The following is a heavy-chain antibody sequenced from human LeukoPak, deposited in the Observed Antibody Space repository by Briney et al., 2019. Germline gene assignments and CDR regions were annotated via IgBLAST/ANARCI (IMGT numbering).Heavy chain of an antibody. CDR2: IYYSGST. J-gene: IGHJ3*02. CDR1: GGSISSYY. D-gene: IGHD3-22*01. Sequence: SETLSLTCTVSGGSISSYYWSWIRQPPGKGLEWIGYIYYSGSTNYNPSLKSRVTISVDTSKNQFSLKLSSVTAADTAVYYCAREGYYDTSASGAFDIWGQGTMVTVSS. CDR3: AREGYYDTSASGAFDI. V-gene: IGHV4-59*01.